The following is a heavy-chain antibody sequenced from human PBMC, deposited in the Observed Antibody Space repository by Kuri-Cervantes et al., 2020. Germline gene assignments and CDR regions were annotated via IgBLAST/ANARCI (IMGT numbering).Heavy chain of an antibody. CDR3: ARDLSGPDDY. D-gene: IGHD6-19*01. CDR1: GFTFSSYG. J-gene: IGHJ4*02. V-gene: IGHV3-30*03. Sequence: GGSLRLSCAASGFTFSSYGMHWVRQAPGKGLEWVAVISYDGSNKYYADSVKGRYTISRDNAKNTLILQMNNLRAEDTAVYYCARDLSGPDDYWGQGTLVTVSS. CDR2: ISYDGSNK.